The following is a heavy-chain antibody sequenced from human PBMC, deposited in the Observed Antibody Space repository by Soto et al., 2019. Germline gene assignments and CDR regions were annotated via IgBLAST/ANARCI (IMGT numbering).Heavy chain of an antibody. CDR1: GGSISSGGYS. D-gene: IGHD3-10*01. J-gene: IGHJ4*02. V-gene: IGHV4-30-2*01. CDR2: IYHSGST. Sequence: SETLSLTCAVSGGSISSGGYSWSWIRQPPGKGLEWIGYIYHSGSTNYNPSLKSRVTISVDRCKNQFSLKLSSVTAADTAVYYCARTTIGDYFEYWGQGTLVIVSS. CDR3: ARTTIGDYFEY.